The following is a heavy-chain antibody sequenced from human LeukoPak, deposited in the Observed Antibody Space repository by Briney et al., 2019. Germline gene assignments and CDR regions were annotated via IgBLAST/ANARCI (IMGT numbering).Heavy chain of an antibody. J-gene: IGHJ4*02. CDR2: MHYSGST. D-gene: IGHD2-2*01. V-gene: IGHV4-39*01. Sequence: SETLSLTCTVSGRSISSSSYYWVWIRQPPGKGLEWIGNMHYSGSTYYNPSLKSRVTISVDTSKDQFSLKLSSVTAADTAVYYCARRVSSTSWFDYWGQGTLVTVSS. CDR3: ARRVSSTSWFDY. CDR1: GRSISSSSYY.